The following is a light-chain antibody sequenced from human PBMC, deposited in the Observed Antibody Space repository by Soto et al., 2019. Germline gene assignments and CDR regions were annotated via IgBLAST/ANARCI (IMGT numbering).Light chain of an antibody. CDR1: QSVSSN. CDR3: RQYANWPGT. J-gene: IGKJ1*01. V-gene: IGKV3-15*01. CDR2: GAS. Sequence: EILMKQTPATVSVSREESTTLSCRASQSVSSNLAWYQQKPGQAPRLLIYGASTRATGIPARFSVSGSGREITLTFSLLQSEDLAVYYCRQYANWPGTFRRGT.